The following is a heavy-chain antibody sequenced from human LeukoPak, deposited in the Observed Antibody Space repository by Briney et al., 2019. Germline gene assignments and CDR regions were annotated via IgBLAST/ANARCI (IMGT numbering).Heavy chain of an antibody. D-gene: IGHD6-13*01. Sequence: SETLSLTCTVSGGSISNYYWSWIRQPPGKGLEWIGYIYYSGSTNYNPSLKSRGTISIDTSKNLFSLRLSSVTAADTAIYYCARDGAGRSFYYWGQGTLVTVSS. CDR2: IYYSGST. CDR1: GGSISNYY. V-gene: IGHV4-59*01. CDR3: ARDGAGRSFYY. J-gene: IGHJ4*02.